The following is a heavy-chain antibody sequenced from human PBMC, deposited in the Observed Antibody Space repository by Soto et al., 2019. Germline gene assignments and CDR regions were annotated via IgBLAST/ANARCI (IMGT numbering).Heavy chain of an antibody. J-gene: IGHJ6*03. Sequence: SETLSLTCTVSGGSISSGGYYWSWIRQHPGKGLEWIGYIYYSGSTYYNPSPKSRVTISVDTSKNQFSLKLSSVTAADTAVYYCGRAPHNEYDFGRVYLPDYYRDAGGKGTRATAS. CDR1: GGSISSGGYY. CDR3: GRAPHNEYDFGRVYLPDYYRDA. V-gene: IGHV4-31*03. CDR2: IYYSGST. D-gene: IGHD3-3*01.